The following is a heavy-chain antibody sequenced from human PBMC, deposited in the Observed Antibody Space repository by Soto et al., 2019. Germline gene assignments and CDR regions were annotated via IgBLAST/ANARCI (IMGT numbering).Heavy chain of an antibody. CDR2: IFYSCTT. CDR3: ARDL. J-gene: IGHJ2*01. CDR1: VDSIISADYY. V-gene: IGHV4-30-4*01. Sequence: SETLSLTCTFCVDSIISADYYLSFIRQTPWNGLDLIVHIFYSCTTYYNPSLKSRLIISLDASKNHFSLRLTSVTSADTAVYYCARDLW.